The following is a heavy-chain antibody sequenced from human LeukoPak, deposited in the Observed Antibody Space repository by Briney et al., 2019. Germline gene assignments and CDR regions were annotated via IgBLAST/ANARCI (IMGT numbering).Heavy chain of an antibody. Sequence: GGSLRLSCAASGFTFSSYSMNWVRQAPGKGLEWVSSISSSSSYIYYADSVKGRFTISRDNAKNSLYLQMNSLRAEDTAVYYCASPRGAYDSSGYLHWGPGTLVTVSS. CDR2: ISSSSSYI. J-gene: IGHJ4*02. V-gene: IGHV3-21*01. CDR3: ASPRGAYDSSGYLH. CDR1: GFTFSSYS. D-gene: IGHD3-22*01.